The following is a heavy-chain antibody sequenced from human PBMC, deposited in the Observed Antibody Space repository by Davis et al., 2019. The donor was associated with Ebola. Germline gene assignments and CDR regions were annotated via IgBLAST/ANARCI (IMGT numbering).Heavy chain of an antibody. CDR2: ISGSGGST. V-gene: IGHV3-23*01. Sequence: PGGSLRLSCAASGFTFSSYAMSWVRQAPGKGLEWVSAISGSGGSTYYADSVKGRFTISRDNAKNTLYLQMNSLRAEETAVYYCARVLSLEFGAFDYWGQGTLVTVSS. D-gene: IGHD3-10*01. J-gene: IGHJ4*02. CDR3: ARVLSLEFGAFDY. CDR1: GFTFSSYA.